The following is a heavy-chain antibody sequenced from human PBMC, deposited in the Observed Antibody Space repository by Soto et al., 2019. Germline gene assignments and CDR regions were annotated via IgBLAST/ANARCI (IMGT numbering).Heavy chain of an antibody. CDR2: IHHSGST. CDR1: GDSIISNNW. CDR3: ARARQYCSSSSCYLDP. V-gene: IGHV4-4*02. D-gene: IGHD2-2*01. Sequence: PSETLSLTCVVSGDSIISNNWWNFVRQPPGKGLEWIGEIHHSGSTNYNPSLKSRVTISVDKSKNQFSLKLNSVTAADTAVYYCARARQYCSSSSCYLDPWGQGTLVTVSS. J-gene: IGHJ5*02.